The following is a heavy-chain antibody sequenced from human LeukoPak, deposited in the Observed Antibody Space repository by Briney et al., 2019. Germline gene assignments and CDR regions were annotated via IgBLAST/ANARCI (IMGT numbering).Heavy chain of an antibody. CDR1: GGSISSGSYY. Sequence: PSQTLSLTCTVSGGSISSGSYYWSWIRQPAGKGLEWIGRIYTSGSTNYNPSLKSRVTISVDTSKNQFSLKLSSVTAADTAVYYCARCRWGSPFDYWGQGTLVTVSS. CDR3: ARCRWGSPFDY. CDR2: IYTSGST. D-gene: IGHD7-27*01. V-gene: IGHV4-61*02. J-gene: IGHJ4*02.